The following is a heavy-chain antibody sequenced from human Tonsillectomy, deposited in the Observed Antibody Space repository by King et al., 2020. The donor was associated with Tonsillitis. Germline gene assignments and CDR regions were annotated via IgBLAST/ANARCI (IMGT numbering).Heavy chain of an antibody. D-gene: IGHD3-10*01. Sequence: VQLVESGGNLVQPGGSLRLSCAASGFPFSSYAMNWVRQAPGKGLEWVSTIGGDGDPTYYADSVKGRFTISRDNSKNSLYLQMNSLRAEDTAIYFCARSSSGATMIRGVPRAFDPWGQGTLVTVSS. CDR3: ARSSSGATMIRGVPRAFDP. CDR2: IGGDGDPT. V-gene: IGHV3-23*04. CDR1: GFPFSSYA. J-gene: IGHJ5*02.